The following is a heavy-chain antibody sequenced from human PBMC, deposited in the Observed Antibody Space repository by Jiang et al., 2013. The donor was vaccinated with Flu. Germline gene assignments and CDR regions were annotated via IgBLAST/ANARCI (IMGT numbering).Heavy chain of an antibody. CDR2: MFYSGNS. CDR1: GGSIGSNSYY. J-gene: IGHJ4*02. Sequence: TGPGLVKPSETLSLTCTVSGGSIGSNSYYWGWIRQPPGKGLEWIGSMFYSGNSYYSPSPKSRVTISVDTSKNQFSLKLGSVTAADTAVYYCAKQMREPNFTSGRFDSWGQGILVTVSS. V-gene: IGHV4-39*01. D-gene: IGHD1-1*01. CDR3: AKQMREPNFTSGRFDS.